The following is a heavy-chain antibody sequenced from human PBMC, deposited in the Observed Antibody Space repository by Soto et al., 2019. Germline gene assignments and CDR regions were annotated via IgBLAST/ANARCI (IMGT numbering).Heavy chain of an antibody. V-gene: IGHV2-26*01. D-gene: IGHD6-19*01. CDR1: GLSITDSEMG. J-gene: IGHJ5*02. CDR3: ARRHLAVAVSPWFDP. Sequence: QVTLKESGPVLVKPTETLTLRCTVSGLSITDSEMGVSWIRQPPGQPLEWLAHIDSSGEKSYRTFLKSRLALSKDTSKSQIVITMTNMDPADTATYYCARRHLAVAVSPWFDPWGQGIPVTVSS. CDR2: IDSSGEK.